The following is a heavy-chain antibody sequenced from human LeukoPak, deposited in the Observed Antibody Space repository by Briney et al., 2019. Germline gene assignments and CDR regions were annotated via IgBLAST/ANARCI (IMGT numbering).Heavy chain of an antibody. CDR3: AKDLTYYYDSSGYYQTESADY. D-gene: IGHD3-22*01. J-gene: IGHJ4*02. V-gene: IGHV3-23*01. Sequence: PGGSLRLSCAASGFTFSSYAMSWVRQAPGKGLEWVSAISGSGGSTYYADSVKGRFTISRDNSKNTLYLQMNSLRAEDTAVYYCAKDLTYYYDSSGYYQTESADYWGQGTLATVSS. CDR2: ISGSGGST. CDR1: GFTFSSYA.